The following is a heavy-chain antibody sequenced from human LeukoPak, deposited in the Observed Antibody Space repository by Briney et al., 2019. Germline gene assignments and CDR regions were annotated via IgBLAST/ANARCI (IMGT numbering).Heavy chain of an antibody. CDR3: ARSRYSSDRFDP. J-gene: IGHJ5*02. CDR1: GYIFTSYG. D-gene: IGHD6-19*01. Sequence: ASVKDSCKASGYIFTSYGISWVRQAPGQGLEWMGWISAYNGNTNYAQKLQGRVTMTTDTSTSTAYMELRSLRSDDTAVYYCARSRYSSDRFDPWGQGTLVTVSS. CDR2: ISAYNGNT. V-gene: IGHV1-18*04.